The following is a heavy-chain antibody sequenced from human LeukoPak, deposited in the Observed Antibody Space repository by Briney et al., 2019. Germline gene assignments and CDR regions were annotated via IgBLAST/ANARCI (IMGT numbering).Heavy chain of an antibody. CDR3: ARDSPGTTASDY. Sequence: PGGSLRLSCAASGFTFDTYRMNWVRQAPGKGLEWASSISASGSYIYYADSLKGRFTISRDNTKNSLFLQMNSLRAEDTAVYYCARDSPGTTASDYWGQGTLVTVSA. D-gene: IGHD1-1*01. J-gene: IGHJ4*02. V-gene: IGHV3-21*01. CDR1: GFTFDTYR. CDR2: ISASGSYI.